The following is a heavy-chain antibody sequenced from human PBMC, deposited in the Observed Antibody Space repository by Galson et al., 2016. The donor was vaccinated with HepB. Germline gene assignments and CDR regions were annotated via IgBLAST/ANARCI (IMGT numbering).Heavy chain of an antibody. Sequence: PALVKPTQTLTLTCDVPGFSLSTSGMAVAWIRQPPGKALEWFALIYWDDDKRYRPSLKRRITLTRDTYKNQVVLNMTNMDPADTATYYCAHYRSGWFSTGPDAFDTWGQGTMVTVSS. D-gene: IGHD6-19*01. CDR3: AHYRSGWFSTGPDAFDT. V-gene: IGHV2-5*02. CDR2: IYWDDDK. J-gene: IGHJ3*02. CDR1: GFSLSTSGMA.